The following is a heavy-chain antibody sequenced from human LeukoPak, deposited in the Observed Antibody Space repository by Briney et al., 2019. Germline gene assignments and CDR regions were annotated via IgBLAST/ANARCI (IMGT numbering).Heavy chain of an antibody. V-gene: IGHV3-21*01. CDR2: DSSSSSYI. D-gene: IGHD2-2*01. CDR1: GFTFSSYS. CDR3: AKGASDIVVVTSIYYFGY. J-gene: IGHJ4*02. Sequence: GGSLRLSCAASGFTFSSYSMNWVRQAPGKGLEWVSSDSSSSSYIYYADSVKGRFTISRDNAKNSLYLQMNSLRAEDTAMYYCAKGASDIVVVTSIYYFGYWGQGTLVTVSS.